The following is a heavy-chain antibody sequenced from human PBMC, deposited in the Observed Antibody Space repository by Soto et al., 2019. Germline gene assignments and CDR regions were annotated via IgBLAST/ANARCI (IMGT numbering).Heavy chain of an antibody. J-gene: IGHJ4*02. CDR2: IYYSGIT. CDR3: ARFSGYNYYFDY. Sequence: SETLSLTCTVSGGSISSGDYYWSWIRQPPGKGLEWIGYIYYSGITYYNPSLKSRVTISVDTSKNQFSLKLSSVTAADTAVYYCARFSGYNYYFDYWGQGTLVTVSS. CDR1: GGSISSGDYY. V-gene: IGHV4-30-4*01. D-gene: IGHD3-22*01.